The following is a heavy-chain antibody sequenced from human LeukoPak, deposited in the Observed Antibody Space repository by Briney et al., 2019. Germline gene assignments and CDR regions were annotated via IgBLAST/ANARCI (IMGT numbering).Heavy chain of an antibody. CDR2: ISDSSRNI. CDR1: GFTFRTFS. D-gene: IGHD6-6*01. J-gene: IGHJ6*02. CDR3: ARDWTRASHGPYSSSSGQNKTPPYGMDV. Sequence: PGGSLRLSCEASGFTFRTFSMTWVRQAPGKGLEWLSFISDSSRNIYYADSVKGRFTISRDNAKNSLYLQMNSLRAEDTAVYYCARDWTRASHGPYSSSSGQNKTPPYGMDVWGQGTTVTVSS. V-gene: IGHV3-48*04.